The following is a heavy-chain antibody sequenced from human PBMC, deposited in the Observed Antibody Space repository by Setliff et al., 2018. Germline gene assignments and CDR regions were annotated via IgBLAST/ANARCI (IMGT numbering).Heavy chain of an antibody. CDR3: VREGVDSRSSTDYRYYMDV. CDR2: TIPIFGTT. Sequence: VASVKVSCKASGGTFSSYGISWVRQAPGQGLEWMGGTIPIFGTTDYAQKFRGRVTIITDESTSTAFMQLSSLRSEDTAVYYCVREGVDSRSSTDYRYYMDVWGKGTTVTVSS. D-gene: IGHD3-22*01. CDR1: GGTFSSYG. J-gene: IGHJ6*03. V-gene: IGHV1-69*05.